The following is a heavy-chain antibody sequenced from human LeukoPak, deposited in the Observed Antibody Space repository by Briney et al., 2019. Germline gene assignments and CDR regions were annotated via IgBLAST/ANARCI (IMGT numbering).Heavy chain of an antibody. Sequence: SVKVSCKASGGTFSSYAISWVRQAPGQGLEWMGRIIPILGIANYAQKCQGRVTITADKSTRTADMELSSLRSEDTAGYYCVRDSYYDSSGYFDYWGQGTLVTVSS. CDR2: IIPILGIA. J-gene: IGHJ4*02. CDR1: GGTFSSYA. CDR3: VRDSYYDSSGYFDY. V-gene: IGHV1-69*04. D-gene: IGHD3-22*01.